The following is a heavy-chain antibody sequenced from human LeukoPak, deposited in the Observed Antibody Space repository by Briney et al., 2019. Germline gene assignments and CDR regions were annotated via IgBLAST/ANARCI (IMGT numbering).Heavy chain of an antibody. Sequence: ASVKVSCKASGYTFTSYYMHWVRQAPGQGLEWMGIINPSGGSTSYAQKFQGRVTMTRDASTSTVYMELSSLRSEDTPFFYCAMGETFGPFDLWGQGTLLTVSS. J-gene: IGHJ4*02. D-gene: IGHD3-10*01. CDR3: AMGETFGPFDL. CDR1: GYTFTSYY. V-gene: IGHV1-46*01. CDR2: INPSGGST.